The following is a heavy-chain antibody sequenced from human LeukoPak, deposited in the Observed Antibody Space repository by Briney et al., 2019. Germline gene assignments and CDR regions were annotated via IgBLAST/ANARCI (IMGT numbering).Heavy chain of an antibody. D-gene: IGHD4-17*01. Sequence: GGSLRLSCAASGFTFSIYAMSWVRQAPGKGLEWVSAISGSGDSTYNADSVKGRLTISRDNSKNTLYLQMNSLRAEDTAVYYCAKDLPYAYYMDVWGKGTTVTVSS. CDR2: ISGSGDST. J-gene: IGHJ6*03. CDR1: GFTFSIYA. CDR3: AKDLPYAYYMDV. V-gene: IGHV3-23*01.